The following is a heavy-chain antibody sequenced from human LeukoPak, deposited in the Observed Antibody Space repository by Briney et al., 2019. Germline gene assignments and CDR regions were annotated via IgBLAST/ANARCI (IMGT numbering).Heavy chain of an antibody. CDR1: GGSISSYY. D-gene: IGHD3-10*01. CDR2: IYYSGST. J-gene: IGHJ5*02. V-gene: IGHV4-59*01. Sequence: SETLSLTCTVSGGSISSYYWSWIRQPPGKGLEWIGYIYYSGSTNYNPSLKSRVTISVDTSKNQFSLKLSSVTAADTAVYYCAQAGRRITMVRGALGAFDPWGQGTLVTVSS. CDR3: AQAGRRITMVRGALGAFDP.